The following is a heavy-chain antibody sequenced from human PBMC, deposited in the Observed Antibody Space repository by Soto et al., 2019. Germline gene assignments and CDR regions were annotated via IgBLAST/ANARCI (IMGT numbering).Heavy chain of an antibody. Sequence: QVQLLQSGAEVKKPGASVTISCKTSGFTFTSYPTHWVRQVPGQSLEWMGWINADNGLTKYSQKFEHRLTVTRDTDAIDAYMELTGATSEDTGVYYCARVWSRSFYHWGQGTLVTVSP. J-gene: IGHJ4*02. CDR1: GFTFTSYP. D-gene: IGHD2-8*02. CDR3: ARVWSRSFYH. V-gene: IGHV1-3*01. CDR2: INADNGLT.